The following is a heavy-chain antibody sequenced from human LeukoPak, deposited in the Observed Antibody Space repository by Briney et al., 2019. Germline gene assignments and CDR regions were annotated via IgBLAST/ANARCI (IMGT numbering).Heavy chain of an antibody. V-gene: IGHV4-38-2*02. CDR2: IYHSGST. D-gene: IGHD3-16*01. CDR1: GYSISSGYY. Sequence: PSETLSLTCTVSGYSISSGYYWGWIRQPPGKGLEWIGSIYHSGSTYYNPSLKSRVTISVDTSKNQFSLKLSSVTAADTAVYYCARDLPGGGFDYWGQGTLVTVSS. J-gene: IGHJ4*02. CDR3: ARDLPGGGFDY.